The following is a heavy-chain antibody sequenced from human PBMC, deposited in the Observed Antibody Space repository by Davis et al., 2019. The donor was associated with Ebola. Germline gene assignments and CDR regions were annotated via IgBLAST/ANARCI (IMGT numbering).Heavy chain of an antibody. CDR2: ISWNSGSI. CDR1: GFTFDDYA. J-gene: IGHJ3*02. V-gene: IGHV3-9*03. Sequence: SLKISCAASGFTFDDYAMHWVRQAPGKGLEWVSGISWNSGSIGYADSVKGRFTISRDNAKNSLYLQMNSLRAEDMALYYCAKDSSSSGYDAFDIWGQGTMVTVSS. D-gene: IGHD6-6*01. CDR3: AKDSSSSGYDAFDI.